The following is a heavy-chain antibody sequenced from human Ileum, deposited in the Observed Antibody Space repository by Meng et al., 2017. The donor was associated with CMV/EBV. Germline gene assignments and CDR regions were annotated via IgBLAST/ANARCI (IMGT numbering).Heavy chain of an antibody. CDR1: GFTFRDYY. V-gene: IGHV3-11*04. J-gene: IGHJ4*02. Sequence: GESLKISCAASGFTFRDYYMTWIRQAPGKGLEWGSYISASGTTIYYADSVKGRFTISRDNAKNSLYLQMNSLRAEDTAVYYCARDRRHYGDSSGYGSLDYWGQGTLVTVSS. CDR2: ISASGTTI. CDR3: ARDRRHYGDSSGYGSLDY. D-gene: IGHD3-22*01.